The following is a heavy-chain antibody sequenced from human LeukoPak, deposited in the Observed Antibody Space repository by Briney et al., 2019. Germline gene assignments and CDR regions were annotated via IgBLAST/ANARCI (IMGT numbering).Heavy chain of an antibody. J-gene: IGHJ4*02. D-gene: IGHD1-26*01. Sequence: ASVKVSCKASGYTFTGYYMHWVRQAPGQGLEWMGWINPNSGGTNYAQKFQGRVTMTRDTSISIAYMELSRLRSDDTAVYYCARDGEATPGGDYWGQGTLVTVSS. CDR1: GYTFTGYY. CDR2: INPNSGGT. V-gene: IGHV1-2*02. CDR3: ARDGEATPGGDY.